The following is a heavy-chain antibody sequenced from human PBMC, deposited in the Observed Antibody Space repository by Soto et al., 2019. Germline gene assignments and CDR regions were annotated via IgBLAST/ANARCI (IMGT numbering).Heavy chain of an antibody. D-gene: IGHD2-8*02. CDR3: VKEYCTGGTCFDAFDL. CDR2: ISDGGTTI. V-gene: IGHV3-48*03. Sequence: EAELVESGGGLVQPGGSLRLSCAASGFIFSDYEVDWVRQAPGRGPEWISYISDGGTTIYYAASVKGRFTISRDDAKKSLYLYMNNLRVDDTAIYFCVKEYCTGGTCFDAFDLWGQGTVVTVSS. CDR1: GFIFSDYE. J-gene: IGHJ3*01.